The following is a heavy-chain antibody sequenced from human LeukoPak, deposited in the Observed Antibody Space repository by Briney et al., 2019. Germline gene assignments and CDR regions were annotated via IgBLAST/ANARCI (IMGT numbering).Heavy chain of an antibody. CDR3: ARRGPDYDFWSGYPDWFDP. Sequence: SETLSLTCAVYGGSFSGYYWSWIRQPPGKGLEWIGSIYHSGSTYYNPSLKSRVTISVDTSKNQFSLKLSSVTAADTAVYYCARRGPDYDFWSGYPDWFDPWGQGTLVTVSS. CDR1: GGSFSGYY. CDR2: IYHSGST. J-gene: IGHJ5*02. D-gene: IGHD3-3*01. V-gene: IGHV4-34*01.